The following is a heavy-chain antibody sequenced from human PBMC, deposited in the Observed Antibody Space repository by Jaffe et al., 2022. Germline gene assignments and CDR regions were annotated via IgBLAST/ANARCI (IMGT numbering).Heavy chain of an antibody. Sequence: EVQLVESGGGLVQPGRSLRLSCTASGFTFGDYAMSWVRQAPGKGLEWVGFIRSKAYGGTTEYAASVKGRFTISRDDSKSIAYLQMNSLKTEDTAVYYCTRAGDYDPYYYYYYYMDVWGKGTTVTVSS. CDR1: GFTFGDYA. J-gene: IGHJ6*03. CDR3: TRAGDYDPYYYYYYYMDV. V-gene: IGHV3-49*04. CDR2: IRSKAYGGTT. D-gene: IGHD4-17*01.